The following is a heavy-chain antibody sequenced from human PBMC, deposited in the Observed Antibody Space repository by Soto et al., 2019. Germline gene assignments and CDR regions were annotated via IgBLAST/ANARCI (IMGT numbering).Heavy chain of an antibody. D-gene: IGHD3-3*02. CDR2: IRSKANSYAT. V-gene: IGHV3-73*01. CDR3: TRQISVVDY. CDR1: GFTFSGSA. Sequence: XXSLRLSCAASGFTFSGSAMHWVRQASGKGLEWVGRIRSKANSYATAYAASVKGRFTISRDDSKNTAYLQMNSLKTEDTAVYYCTRQISVVDYWGQGTLVTVSS. J-gene: IGHJ4*02.